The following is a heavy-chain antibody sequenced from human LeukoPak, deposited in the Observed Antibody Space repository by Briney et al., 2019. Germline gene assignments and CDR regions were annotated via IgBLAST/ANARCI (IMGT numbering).Heavy chain of an antibody. CDR2: ISGSGDYT. J-gene: IGHJ4*02. V-gene: IGHV3-23*01. CDR1: GFTFGDYA. CDR3: AKDPYQTYREYGSARPDY. D-gene: IGHD3-10*01. Sequence: PGGSLRLSCTASGFTFGDYATTWVRQAPGKGLEWVSSISGSGDYTNYAGSVKGRFTISRDNSKNTLYLQMNSLRAEDTAVYYCAKDPYQTYREYGSARPDYWGQGTLVTVSS.